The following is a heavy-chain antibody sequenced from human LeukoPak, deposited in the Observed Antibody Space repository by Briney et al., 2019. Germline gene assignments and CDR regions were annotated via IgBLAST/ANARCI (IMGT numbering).Heavy chain of an antibody. J-gene: IGHJ4*02. CDR2: INLNSGGT. V-gene: IGHV1-2*02. D-gene: IGHD2-21*02. CDR1: GYTLTDYY. Sequence: ASVKVSCQASGYTLTDYYMHWVRQAPGQGLEWMGWINLNSGGTNSAQKFQGGVTMTRDTSISAAYMELSRLGSDDTAVYYCARVAGGDWYYFDFWGQGTLVTVSS. CDR3: ARVAGGDWYYFDF.